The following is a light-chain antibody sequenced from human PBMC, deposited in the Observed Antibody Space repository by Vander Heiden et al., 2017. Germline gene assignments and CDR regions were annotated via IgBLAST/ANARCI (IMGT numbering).Light chain of an antibody. CDR1: QSVSSN. CDR3: QQYNNWPPWT. J-gene: IGKJ1*01. Sequence: ELVMTPSPATLSVSPGERATLSCRASQSVSSNLAWYQQKPGQAPRLLIYGAATRATGIPARFSGSGSGTEFTLTISSLQSEDFAVYYCQQYNNWPPWTFGQGTKVEIK. CDR2: GAA. V-gene: IGKV3-15*01.